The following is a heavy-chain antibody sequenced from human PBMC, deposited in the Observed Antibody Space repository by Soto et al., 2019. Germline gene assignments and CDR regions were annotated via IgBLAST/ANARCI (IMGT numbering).Heavy chain of an antibody. CDR1: GFTFSNYG. D-gene: IGHD1-26*01. CDR3: ARAGIVATTQLGWFDP. CDR2: IWPDGNDK. Sequence: PGGSLRLSCEASGFTFSNYGLHWVRQAPGKGLEWVAAIWPDGNDKYYPDSVKGRFFISRDNSKNTLYLQMNTLRVEDTAIYFCARAGIVATTQLGWFDPWGLGTLVTVS. J-gene: IGHJ5*02. V-gene: IGHV3-33*01.